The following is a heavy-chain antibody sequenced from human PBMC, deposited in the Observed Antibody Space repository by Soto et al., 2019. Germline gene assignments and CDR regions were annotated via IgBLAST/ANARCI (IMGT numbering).Heavy chain of an antibody. J-gene: IGHJ4*02. CDR1: GDSISSGGYS. Sequence: SETLSLTCTVSGDSISSGGYSWSWIRQPPGKGLEWIGYIYHSGSTYYNPSLKSRVTISVDRSKNHFSLKLSSVTAADTAVYYCASSHAGAHITAAVHWGQGTLVTVSS. D-gene: IGHD6-13*01. CDR3: ASSHAGAHITAAVH. CDR2: IYHSGST. V-gene: IGHV4-30-2*01.